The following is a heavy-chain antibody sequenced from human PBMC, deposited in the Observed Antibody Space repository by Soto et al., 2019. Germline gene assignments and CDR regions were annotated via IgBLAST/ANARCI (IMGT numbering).Heavy chain of an antibody. CDR3: ARHRTVGAAVDY. CDR1: GFTFSSYW. D-gene: IGHD1-26*01. V-gene: IGHV3-7*05. J-gene: IGHJ4*02. CDR2: IKQDGSEK. Sequence: XXSLRLACAGSGFTFSSYWMPWVPQAPGKGLEWVANIKQDGSEKYYEDSVKGRFAISRDNAENSVYLQMTSLKTEDTAVYFCARHRTVGAAVDYWGQGTLVTVSS.